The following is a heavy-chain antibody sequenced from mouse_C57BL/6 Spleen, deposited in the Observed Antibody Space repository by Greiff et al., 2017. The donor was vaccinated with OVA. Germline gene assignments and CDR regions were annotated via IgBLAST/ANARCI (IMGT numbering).Heavy chain of an antibody. CDR1: GYTFTSYW. D-gene: IGHD2-4*01. Sequence: QVQLQQPGAELVMPGASVKLSCKASGYTFTSYWMHWVKQRPGQGLEWIGEIDPSDSYTNYNQKFKGKSTLTVDKSSSTAYMQLSSLTSEVSAVYYCARGRLPAWFAYWGQGTLVTVSA. J-gene: IGHJ3*01. CDR2: IDPSDSYT. CDR3: ARGRLPAWFAY. V-gene: IGHV1-69*01.